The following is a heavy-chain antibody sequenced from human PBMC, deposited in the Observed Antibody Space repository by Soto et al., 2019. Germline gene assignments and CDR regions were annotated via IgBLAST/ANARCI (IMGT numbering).Heavy chain of an antibody. V-gene: IGHV3-48*02. D-gene: IGHD3-10*01. CDR2: ISSSSSTT. CDR3: ANVSLHGPKGDGIGGFDY. CDR1: GFTFSSYS. Sequence: GGSLRLSCAASGFTFSSYSMNWVRQAPGKGLEWVSYISSSSSTTYYADSVKGRFTISRDNAKNTLYLQMNSLRDEDTAVYYCANVSLHGPKGDGIGGFDYWGQGTLVTVSS. J-gene: IGHJ4*02.